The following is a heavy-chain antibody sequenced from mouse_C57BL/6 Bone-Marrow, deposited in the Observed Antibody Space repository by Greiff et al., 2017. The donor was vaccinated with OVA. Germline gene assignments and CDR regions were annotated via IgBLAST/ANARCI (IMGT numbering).Heavy chain of an antibody. CDR1: GYTFTSYG. J-gene: IGHJ4*01. CDR2: IYPRSGNT. CDR3: ARGATVVKFYCYAMDY. D-gene: IGHD1-1*01. Sequence: VQLQQSGAELARPGASVKLSCKASGYTFTSYGISWVKQRTGQGLEWIGEIYPRSGNTYYNEKFKGKATLTADKSSSTAYMELRSLTSEDSAVYFCARGATVVKFYCYAMDYWGQGTSVTVSS. V-gene: IGHV1-81*01.